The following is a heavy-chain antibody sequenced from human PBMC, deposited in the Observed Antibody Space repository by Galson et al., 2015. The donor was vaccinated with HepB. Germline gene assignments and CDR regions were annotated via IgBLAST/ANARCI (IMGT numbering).Heavy chain of an antibody. D-gene: IGHD5-24*01. CDR3: VRRRRDDPNTNLDY. CDR1: GYTFTIYW. Sequence: QSGAEVKKPGESLKISCKASGYTFTIYWIGWVRQMPGKGLEWMGLVYPRDSDTTYSPSFQGQVSISADKSTNTAYLQWDDLKASDTAIYYCVRRRRDDPNTNLDYWGQGTQVTVSS. V-gene: IGHV5-51*01. J-gene: IGHJ4*02. CDR2: VYPRDSDT.